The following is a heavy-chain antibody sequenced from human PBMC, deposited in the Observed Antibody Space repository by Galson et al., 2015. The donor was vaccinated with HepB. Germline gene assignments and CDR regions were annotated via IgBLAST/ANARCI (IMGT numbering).Heavy chain of an antibody. V-gene: IGHV3-21*01. CDR2: MSSGGSHI. CDR3: ARDLIVSGWFQQGDYYYGMDV. CDR1: GFTFSSFS. D-gene: IGHD6-19*01. Sequence: SLRLSCAASGFTFSSFSMNWVRQAPGKGLEWVSSMSSGGSHIFYADSVKGRFTISRDNAKNSLFLQMNSLRAEDTAVYYCARDLIVSGWFQQGDYYYGMDVWGQGTTVTVSS. J-gene: IGHJ6*02.